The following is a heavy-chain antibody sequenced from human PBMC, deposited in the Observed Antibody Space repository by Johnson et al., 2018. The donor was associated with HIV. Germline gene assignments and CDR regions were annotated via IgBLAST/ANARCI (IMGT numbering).Heavy chain of an antibody. V-gene: IGHV3-74*02. CDR3: ARGHELIGGRAFDI. CDR2: MNGDGSST. Sequence: VQLVESGGGVVQPGGSLRLSCAASGFTFSSYWMSWVRQAPGKGLVWVSRMNGDGSSTTYADSVKGRFTISRDNAKNTLYLKMNSMRVEETAWYYGARGHELIGGRAFDIWGQGTTVTVSS. CDR1: GFTFSSYW. D-gene: IGHD2-21*01. J-gene: IGHJ3*02.